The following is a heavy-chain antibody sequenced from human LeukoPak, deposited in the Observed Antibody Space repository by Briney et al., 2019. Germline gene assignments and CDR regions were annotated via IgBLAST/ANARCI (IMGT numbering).Heavy chain of an antibody. CDR1: GFTVSSNY. J-gene: IGHJ4*02. CDR2: IYSGGST. Sequence: GGSLRLSCAASGFTVSSNYMSWVRQAPGKGLEWVSMIYSGGSTSYADSMKGRFTISRDNSKNTVYLQMNSLRAEDTAVYYCAKTPGGIAVAFDYWGQGTLVTVSS. V-gene: IGHV3-53*01. D-gene: IGHD6-19*01. CDR3: AKTPGGIAVAFDY.